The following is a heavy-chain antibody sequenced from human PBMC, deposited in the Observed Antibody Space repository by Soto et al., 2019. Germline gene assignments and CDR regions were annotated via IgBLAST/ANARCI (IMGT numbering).Heavy chain of an antibody. CDR2: MNPNSGNT. V-gene: IGHV1-8*01. CDR1: GYTFTSYD. D-gene: IGHD6-19*01. Sequence: ASVKVSCKASGYTFTSYDINWVRQATGQGLEWMGWMNPNSGNTGYAQKFQGRVTMTRNTSISTAYMELSSLRSEDTAVYYCARGRSRKSIAVVAGTYFDYWGQGTLVTVSS. J-gene: IGHJ4*02. CDR3: ARGRSRKSIAVVAGTYFDY.